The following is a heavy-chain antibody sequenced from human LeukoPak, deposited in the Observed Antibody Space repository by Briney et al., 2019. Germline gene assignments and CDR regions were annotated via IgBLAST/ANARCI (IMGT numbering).Heavy chain of an antibody. CDR3: ARDVDYYDSSGYYPSPLDY. Sequence: GTSVKVSCKACGYTFTSYGISWVRQDPGQGLEWMGWISAYNGNTNYAQKLQGRVTMTTDTSTSTAYMELRSLRSDDTVVYYCARDVDYYDSSGYYPSPLDYWGQGTLVTVSS. CDR1: GYTFTSYG. V-gene: IGHV1-18*01. CDR2: ISAYNGNT. J-gene: IGHJ4*02. D-gene: IGHD3-22*01.